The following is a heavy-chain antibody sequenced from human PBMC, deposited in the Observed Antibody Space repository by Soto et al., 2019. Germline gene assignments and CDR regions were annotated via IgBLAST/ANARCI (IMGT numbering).Heavy chain of an antibody. Sequence: EVQLVESGGGLVQPGGSLRLSCAASGFTFSSYWMSWVRQAPGKGLEWVANIKQDGSEKYYVDSVKGRFTISRDNAKNSLYLQMNSLRDEDTAVYYCARALLWFGETHIAEYFQHWGQGTLVTVSS. D-gene: IGHD3-10*01. CDR2: IKQDGSEK. CDR1: GFTFSSYW. CDR3: ARALLWFGETHIAEYFQH. J-gene: IGHJ1*01. V-gene: IGHV3-7*04.